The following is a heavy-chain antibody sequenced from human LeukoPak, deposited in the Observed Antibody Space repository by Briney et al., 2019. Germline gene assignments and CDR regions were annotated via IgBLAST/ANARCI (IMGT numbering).Heavy chain of an antibody. Sequence: GGSLRLSCAASGFTFSSYWMSWVRQAPGKGLEWVANIKQDGSEKYYVDSVKGRFTISRDNAENSPYLQMNSLRAEDTAVYYCARTYYDILTGVDAFDIWGQGTMVTVSS. J-gene: IGHJ3*02. D-gene: IGHD3-9*01. CDR1: GFTFSSYW. CDR2: IKQDGSEK. CDR3: ARTYYDILTGVDAFDI. V-gene: IGHV3-7*01.